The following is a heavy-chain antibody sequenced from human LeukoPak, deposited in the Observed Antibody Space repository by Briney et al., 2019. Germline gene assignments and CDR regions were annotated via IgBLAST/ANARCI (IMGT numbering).Heavy chain of an antibody. CDR1: GCTFTSYA. CDR2: INAGNGNT. V-gene: IGHV1-3*01. D-gene: IGHD6-19*01. CDR3: ARPIGYSSGGFDL. Sequence: ASVKVSCKASGCTFTSYAMHWVRQAPGQTLEWMGWINAGNGNTKYSQNFQGRVTFTRDTSASTAYMELSSLRSEDTAVYYCARPIGYSSGGFDLWGRGTLVTVSS. J-gene: IGHJ2*01.